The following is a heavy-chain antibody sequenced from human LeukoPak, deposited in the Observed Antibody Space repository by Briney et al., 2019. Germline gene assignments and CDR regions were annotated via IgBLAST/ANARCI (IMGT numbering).Heavy chain of an antibody. D-gene: IGHD3-9*01. V-gene: IGHV4-39*01. Sequence: SETLSLTCPVSGGSISSSSYYWGWIRQPPGKGLEWIGSIYYSGSTYYNPSLKSRVTISVDTSKNQFSLKLSSVTAADTAVYYCASKGIRYFDWLFPNDAFDIWGQGTMVTVSS. CDR2: IYYSGST. CDR3: ASKGIRYFDWLFPNDAFDI. CDR1: GGSISSSSYY. J-gene: IGHJ3*02.